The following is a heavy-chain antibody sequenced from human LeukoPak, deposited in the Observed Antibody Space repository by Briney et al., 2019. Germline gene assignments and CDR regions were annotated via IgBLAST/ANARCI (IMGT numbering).Heavy chain of an antibody. CDR2: IYYSGST. Sequence: SETLSLTCAVSGGSISSGGYSWSWIRQPPGKGLEWIGYIYYSGSTNYNPSLKSRVTISVDTSKNQFSLKLSSVTAADTAVYYCARRSSAWYIAFDIWGQGTMVTVSS. J-gene: IGHJ3*02. CDR3: ARRSSAWYIAFDI. D-gene: IGHD6-19*01. V-gene: IGHV4-61*08. CDR1: GGSISSGGYS.